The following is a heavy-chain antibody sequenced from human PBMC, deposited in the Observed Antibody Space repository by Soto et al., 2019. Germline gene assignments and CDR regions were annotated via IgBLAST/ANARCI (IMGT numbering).Heavy chain of an antibody. CDR3: ARDKEQWLVLGSYFAY. CDR1: GYTFTSYY. D-gene: IGHD6-19*01. J-gene: IGHJ4*02. Sequence: ASVKVSCKASGYTFTSYYMHWVRQAPGQGLEWMGIINPSGGSTSYAQKFQGRVTMTRDTSTSTVYMELSSLRSEDTAVYYCARDKEQWLVLGSYFAYWGQGTLVTVSS. V-gene: IGHV1-46*01. CDR2: INPSGGST.